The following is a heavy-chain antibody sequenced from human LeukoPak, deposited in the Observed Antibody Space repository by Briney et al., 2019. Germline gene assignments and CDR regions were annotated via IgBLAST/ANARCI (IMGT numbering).Heavy chain of an antibody. Sequence: KPSETLSLTCAVYGGSFSGYYWSWIRQPPGKGLEWIGSIYYSGSTYYNPSLKSRVTISVDTSKNQFSLKLSSVTAADTAVYYCARDHSGYVYWGQGTLVTVSS. V-gene: IGHV4-34*01. CDR3: ARDHSGYVY. CDR1: GGSFSGYY. J-gene: IGHJ4*02. CDR2: IYYSGST. D-gene: IGHD5-12*01.